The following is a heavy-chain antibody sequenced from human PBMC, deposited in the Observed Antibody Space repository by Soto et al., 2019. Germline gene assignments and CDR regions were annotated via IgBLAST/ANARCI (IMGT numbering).Heavy chain of an antibody. V-gene: IGHV3-74*01. CDR2: IHVGGSFT. Sequence: GGSLRLSCPAPGFTFSHHWMHWVRQAPGKGLIWVSRIHVGGSFTDYADSVKGRFTISRDDAKNTLILQMNNLRAEDTAVYYCVRGTSAWSGKDYWGQGTLVTVSS. D-gene: IGHD3-3*01. CDR3: VRGTSAWSGKDY. CDR1: GFTFSHHW. J-gene: IGHJ4*02.